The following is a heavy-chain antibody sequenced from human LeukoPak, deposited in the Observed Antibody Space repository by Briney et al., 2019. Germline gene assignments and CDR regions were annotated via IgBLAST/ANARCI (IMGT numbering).Heavy chain of an antibody. CDR2: ISYSGST. CDR3: ARGAAGYSYG. Sequence: SETLSLTCTVSGGSVSRDNYSWSWIRQPPGKGLEWIGYISYSGSTNYNPSLKSRVTISVDTSKNQFSLKLRSVTAADTAVYYCARGAAGYSYGWGQGTLVTVSS. J-gene: IGHJ4*02. D-gene: IGHD5-18*01. CDR1: GGSVSRDNYS. V-gene: IGHV4-61*01.